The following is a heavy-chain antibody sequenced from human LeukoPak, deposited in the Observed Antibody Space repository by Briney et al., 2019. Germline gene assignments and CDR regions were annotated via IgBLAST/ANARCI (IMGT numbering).Heavy chain of an antibody. CDR1: GLTFDDYA. D-gene: IGHD6-13*01. CDR3: AKDRVAAAVDYYYYYGMDV. CDR2: ISWDGGST. J-gene: IGHJ6*04. V-gene: IGHV3-43D*04. Sequence: GGSLRLSCAASGLTFDDYAMHWVRQAPGKGLEWVSLISWDGGSTYYADSVKGRFTISRDNSKNSLYLQMNSLRAEDTALYYCAKDRVAAAVDYYYYYGMDVWGKGTTVTVSS.